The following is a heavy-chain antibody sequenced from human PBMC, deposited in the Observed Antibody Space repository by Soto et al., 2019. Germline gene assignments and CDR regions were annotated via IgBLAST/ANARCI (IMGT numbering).Heavy chain of an antibody. CDR2: ISYDAINE. CDR3: ARDPLYGDRRNDAFHV. Sequence: QVQLVDSGGGVVQPGRSLRLSCTASGFAFSTFSMHWVRLAPGKGLEWVAFISYDAINEYYADSVKGRFTVSRDNSKSTMYLQMNIRRGEDTAVYYCARDPLYGDRRNDAFHVWGRGTRVTVSS. J-gene: IGHJ3*01. D-gene: IGHD4-17*01. V-gene: IGHV3-30-3*01. CDR1: GFAFSTFS.